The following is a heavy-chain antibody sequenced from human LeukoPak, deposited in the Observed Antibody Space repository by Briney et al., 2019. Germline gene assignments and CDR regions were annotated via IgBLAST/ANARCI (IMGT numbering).Heavy chain of an antibody. D-gene: IGHD5-18*01. V-gene: IGHV1-2*02. CDR1: GYTFTGYY. CDR2: INPNSGGT. Sequence: ASVKVSCKASGYTFTGYYMHWVRQAPGQGLEWMGWINPNSGGTNYAQKFQGRVTMTRDTSISTAYMELSRLRSDGTAVYYCAREGYSYGYRYYYYYYGMDVWGQGTTVTVSS. J-gene: IGHJ6*02. CDR3: AREGYSYGYRYYYYYYGMDV.